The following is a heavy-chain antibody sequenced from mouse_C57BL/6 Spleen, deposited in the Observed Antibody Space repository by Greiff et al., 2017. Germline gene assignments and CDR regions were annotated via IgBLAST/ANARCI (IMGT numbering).Heavy chain of an antibody. CDR2: ISSGSSTI. J-gene: IGHJ1*03. Sequence: EVQLVESGGGLVKPGGSLKISCEASGFTFSDYGMHWVRQAPEKGLEWVAYISSGSSTIYYADTVKGRLTISRDNAKNTLFLQMPSLRSEDTAMYYCARLRGYFDVWGTGTTVTVSS. V-gene: IGHV5-17*01. CDR3: ARLRGYFDV. CDR1: GFTFSDYG.